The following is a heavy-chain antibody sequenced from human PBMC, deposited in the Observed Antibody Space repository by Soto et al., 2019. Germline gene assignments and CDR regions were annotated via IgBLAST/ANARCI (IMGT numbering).Heavy chain of an antibody. CDR3: ARDVNRWELRGFFDP. D-gene: IGHD1-7*01. CDR1: GGSIVYYY. J-gene: IGHJ5*02. CDR2: IYYTGNT. V-gene: IGHV4-59*01. Sequence: ASETLSLTCSVSGGSIVYYYWSWIRQPPGKGLEWIGFIYYTGNTRYNPSLGSRVTISLDTSKNQFSLKLTSATAADTAFYYCARDVNRWELRGFFDPWGRGALVTVSS.